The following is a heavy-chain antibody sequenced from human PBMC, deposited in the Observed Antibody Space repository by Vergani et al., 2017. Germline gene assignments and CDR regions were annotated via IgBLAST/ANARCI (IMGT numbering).Heavy chain of an antibody. CDR1: GGSFSGYY. J-gene: IGHJ4*02. CDR2: INHSGST. D-gene: IGHD3-3*01. CDR3: ARQGNDLLERLLLKPFDY. Sequence: QVQLQQWGAGLLKPSETLSLTCVVYGGSFSGYYWSWIRQPPGKGLEWIGEINHSGSTNYNPSLKSRVTISVDTSKNQFSLKLRSVTAADTAVYYWARQGNDLLERLLLKPFDYWGQGTLVTVSS. V-gene: IGHV4-34*01.